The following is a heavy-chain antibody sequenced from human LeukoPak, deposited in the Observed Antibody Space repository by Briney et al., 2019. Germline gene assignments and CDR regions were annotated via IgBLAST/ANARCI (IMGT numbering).Heavy chain of an antibody. CDR1: GFTFSSYS. D-gene: IGHD1-26*01. J-gene: IGHJ4*02. V-gene: IGHV4-34*01. Sequence: GSLRLSCAASGFTFSSYSMNWVRQAPGKGLGWIGEINHSGSTNYNPSLKSRVTISVDTSKNQFSLKLSSVTAADTAVYYCARINRYSGSYHRWFDYWGQGTLVTVSS. CDR2: INHSGST. CDR3: ARINRYSGSYHRWFDY.